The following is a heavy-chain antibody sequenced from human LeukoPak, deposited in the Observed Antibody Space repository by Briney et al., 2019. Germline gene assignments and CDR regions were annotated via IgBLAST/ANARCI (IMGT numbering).Heavy chain of an antibody. CDR3: AKDGPTDYGSGSYYAFDI. D-gene: IGHD3-10*01. CDR1: GFTFSSYG. Sequence: GGSLRLSCAASGFTFSSYGMHWVRQAPGKGLEWVAVISYDGSNKYYADSVKGRFTISRDNSKNTLYLQMNSLRAEDTAVYYCAKDGPTDYGSGSYYAFDIWGPGTMVTVSS. V-gene: IGHV3-30*18. CDR2: ISYDGSNK. J-gene: IGHJ3*02.